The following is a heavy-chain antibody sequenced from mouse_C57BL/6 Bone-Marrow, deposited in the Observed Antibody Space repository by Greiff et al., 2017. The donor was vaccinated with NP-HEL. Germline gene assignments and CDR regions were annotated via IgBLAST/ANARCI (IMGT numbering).Heavy chain of an antibody. CDR2: IDPNSGGT. J-gene: IGHJ2*01. D-gene: IGHD1-1*01. V-gene: IGHV1-72*01. CDR1: GYTFTSYW. CDR3: ATHYYGSSYDYFDY. Sequence: QVQLKQPGAELVKPGASVKLSCKASGYTFTSYWMHWVKQRPGRGLEWIGRIDPNSGGTKYNEKFKSKATLTVDKPSSTAYMQLSSLTSEDSAVYYCATHYYGSSYDYFDYWGQGTTLTVSS.